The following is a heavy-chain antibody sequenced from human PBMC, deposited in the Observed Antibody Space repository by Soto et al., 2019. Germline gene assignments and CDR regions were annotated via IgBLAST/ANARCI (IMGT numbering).Heavy chain of an antibody. V-gene: IGHV1-18*01. CDR1: GYTFTSYG. J-gene: IGHJ4*01. CDR3: ARDGLNDSLAAAGCFDY. Sequence: QVQLVQSGAEVKKPGASVKVSCKASGYTFTSYGISWVRQAPGQGLEWMGWISAYNGNTNYAQKVQGRGTMTTDPSPSPAYVELRSLRSDDTAVYYCARDGLNDSLAAAGCFDYWGHGTLVNVSS. D-gene: IGHD6-13*01. CDR2: ISAYNGNT.